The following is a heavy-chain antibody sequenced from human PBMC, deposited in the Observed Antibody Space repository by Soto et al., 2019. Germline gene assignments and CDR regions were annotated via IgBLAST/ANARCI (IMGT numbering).Heavy chain of an antibody. D-gene: IGHD6-13*01. Sequence: QVQLQESGPGLVKPSGTLSLTCAVSGGSISSSNWWSWVRQPPGKGLEWIGEIYHSGSTNYNPSLKSRVTISVDKSKNQFSLKLSSVTAADTAVYYCARDRKPGYRSSWTGGMGGMDVWGQGTTVTVSS. CDR1: GGSISSSNW. CDR2: IYHSGST. V-gene: IGHV4-4*02. CDR3: ARDRKPGYRSSWTGGMGGMDV. J-gene: IGHJ6*02.